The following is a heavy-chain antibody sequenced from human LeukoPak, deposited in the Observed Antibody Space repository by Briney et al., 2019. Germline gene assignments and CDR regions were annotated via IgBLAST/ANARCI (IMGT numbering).Heavy chain of an antibody. CDR2: IGGNVQNT. CDR1: GFTFNTYA. J-gene: IGHJ4*02. CDR3: AVPETLLY. Sequence: GGSLRLSCAASGFTFNTYAMSWVRQAPGKGLEWVSVIGGNVQNTFYADSVKGRFTISRDNAKNTLYLQMNSLRAEDTAVYYCAVPETLLYWGQGTLVTVSS. V-gene: IGHV3-23*01.